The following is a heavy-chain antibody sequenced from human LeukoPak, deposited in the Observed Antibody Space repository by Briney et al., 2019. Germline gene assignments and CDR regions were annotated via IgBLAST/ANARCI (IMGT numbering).Heavy chain of an antibody. V-gene: IGHV4-34*01. J-gene: IGHJ6*02. CDR1: GGSFSGYY. CDR2: INHSGST. D-gene: IGHD6-19*01. Sequence: SETLSLTCAVYGGSFSGYYWSWIRQPPGEGLEWIGEINHSGSTNYNPSLKSRVTISVDTSKNQFSLKLSSVAAADTAVYYCARGTRIAVAGTSLSAGGMDVWGQGTTVTVSS. CDR3: ARGTRIAVAGTSLSAGGMDV.